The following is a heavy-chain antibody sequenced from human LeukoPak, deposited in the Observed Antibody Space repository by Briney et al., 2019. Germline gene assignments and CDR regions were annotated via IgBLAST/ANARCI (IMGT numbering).Heavy chain of an antibody. D-gene: IGHD3-22*01. V-gene: IGHV3-74*01. J-gene: IGHJ4*02. Sequence: PGGSLRLSCAASGFTFSSYWMHWVRQAPGKGLVWVSRINSDGSSTSYADSVKGRFTISRDNAEDTLYLQMNSLRVEDTAVYYCARDPYYYDSSGYPGWGQGTLVTVSS. CDR2: INSDGSST. CDR3: ARDPYYYDSSGYPG. CDR1: GFTFSSYW.